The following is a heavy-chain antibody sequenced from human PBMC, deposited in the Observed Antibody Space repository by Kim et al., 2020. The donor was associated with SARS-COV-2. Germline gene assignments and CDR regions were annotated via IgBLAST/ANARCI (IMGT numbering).Heavy chain of an antibody. J-gene: IGHJ6*02. CDR3: ARREGSGSPNGMDV. Sequence: SPSCQGHVTISDDKSISTAYLQWSSLKASDTAMYYCARREGSGSPNGMDVWGQGTTVTVSS. V-gene: IGHV5-10-1*01. D-gene: IGHD1-26*01.